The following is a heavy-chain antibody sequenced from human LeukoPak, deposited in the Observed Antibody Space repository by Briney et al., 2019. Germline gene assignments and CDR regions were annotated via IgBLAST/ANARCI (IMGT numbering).Heavy chain of an antibody. J-gene: IGHJ4*02. CDR1: GGSISSGGYY. V-gene: IGHV4-31*03. Sequence: SETLSLTCTVSGGSISSGGYYWSWIRQHPGKGLEWIGYIYYSGSTYYNPSLKSRVTISVDTSKNQFSPKLSSVTAADTAVYYCARVNYYDSSGYYDTSGFDYWGQGTLVTVSS. CDR2: IYYSGST. D-gene: IGHD3-22*01. CDR3: ARVNYYDSSGYYDTSGFDY.